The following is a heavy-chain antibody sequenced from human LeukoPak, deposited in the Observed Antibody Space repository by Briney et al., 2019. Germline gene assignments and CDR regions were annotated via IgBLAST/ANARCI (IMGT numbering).Heavy chain of an antibody. D-gene: IGHD2-15*01. Sequence: GGSLRLSCAASGFTFSSYWMSWVRQAPGKGLEWMANIRQDGSEKYYVDSVKGRFTISRDNAKNSLYLQMNSPRAEDTAVYYCARVAGYCSGGSCYSFLDYWGQGTLVTVSS. V-gene: IGHV3-7*01. J-gene: IGHJ4*02. CDR3: ARVAGYCSGGSCYSFLDY. CDR1: GFTFSSYW. CDR2: IRQDGSEK.